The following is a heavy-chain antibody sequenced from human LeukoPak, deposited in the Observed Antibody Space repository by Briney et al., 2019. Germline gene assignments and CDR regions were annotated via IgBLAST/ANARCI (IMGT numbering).Heavy chain of an antibody. CDR3: AKDLRYISGWSNTYYYYGMDV. D-gene: IGHD6-19*01. J-gene: IGHJ6*02. CDR2: IYYSGST. V-gene: IGHV4-59*01. Sequence: SETLSLTCTVSGGSISSYYWSWIRQPPGKGLEWIGYIYYSGSTNYNPSLMSRVTISVDTSKNQFSLKLSSVTAEDTAAYYCAKDLRYISGWSNTYYYYGMDVWGQGTTVTVSS. CDR1: GGSISSYY.